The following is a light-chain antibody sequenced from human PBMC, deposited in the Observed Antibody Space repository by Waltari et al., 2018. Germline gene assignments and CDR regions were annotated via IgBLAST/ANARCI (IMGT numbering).Light chain of an antibody. CDR1: QSVSRSR. Sequence: EVVLTQSPRTRSLSPGERATLSSRACQSVSRSRIAWYLHRPGQAPRRLIYGASGRATGIPDRFSGSGSGTDFSLTISRVEPEDFAVYYCQQFGSSVMYTFGQGTKLEIK. V-gene: IGKV3-20*01. CDR3: QQFGSSVMYT. J-gene: IGKJ2*01. CDR2: GAS.